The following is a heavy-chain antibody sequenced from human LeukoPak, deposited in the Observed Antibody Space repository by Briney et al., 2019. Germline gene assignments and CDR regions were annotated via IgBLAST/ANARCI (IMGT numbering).Heavy chain of an antibody. CDR3: AKGIYSSGWSYFDY. V-gene: IGHV3-7*03. D-gene: IGHD6-19*01. J-gene: IGHJ4*01. Sequence: GGSLRLSCVASGFTYNTYWMSWIRQAPGKGLEWVANINEDENEKHYADSVKGRFIISRDNAKNTLYLQMNSLRAEDTAVYYCAKGIYSSGWSYFDYWGHGTLVAVSS. CDR2: INEDENEK. CDR1: GFTYNTYW.